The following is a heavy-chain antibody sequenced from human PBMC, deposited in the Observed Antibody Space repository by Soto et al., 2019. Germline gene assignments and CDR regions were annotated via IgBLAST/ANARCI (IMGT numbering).Heavy chain of an antibody. CDR3: ARGPGTAMAYYYGLDV. V-gene: IGHV1-69*01. D-gene: IGHD5-18*01. CDR2: IIPIFGTA. Sequence: QVQLVQSGAEVKKPGSSVKVSCKASGGTFSSYAISWVRQAPGQGLEWMGGIIPIFGTANYAQKFQGRVTITADESTSTAYMERSSLRSEDTAVYYCARGPGTAMAYYYGLDVWGQGATVTVSS. J-gene: IGHJ6*02. CDR1: GGTFSSYA.